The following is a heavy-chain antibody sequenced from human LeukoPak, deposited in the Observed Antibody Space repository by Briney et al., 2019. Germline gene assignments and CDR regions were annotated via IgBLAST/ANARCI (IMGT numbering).Heavy chain of an antibody. J-gene: IGHJ4*02. CDR2: ISSSGSTI. Sequence: GGSLRLSCAASGFTFSSYEVNWVRQAPGKGLEWVSYISSSGSTIYYADSVKGRFTISRDNAKNSLYLQMNSLRAEDTAVYYCARGGGHIAAAGPAYYWGQGTLVTVSP. D-gene: IGHD6-13*01. V-gene: IGHV3-48*03. CDR3: ARGGGHIAAAGPAYY. CDR1: GFTFSSYE.